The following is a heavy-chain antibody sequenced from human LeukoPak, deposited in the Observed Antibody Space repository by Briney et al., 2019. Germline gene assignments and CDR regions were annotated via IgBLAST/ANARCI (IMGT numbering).Heavy chain of an antibody. CDR2: IWHDGSI. V-gene: IGHV3-33*01. J-gene: IGHJ4*02. CDR3: AREIVGEGNFDC. D-gene: IGHD2-15*01. Sequence: GGSLRLSCETSGFTFSNYGMHWVRQTPGKGLEWVAAIWHDGSIFYADSVKGRFTISRDNSKNALFLRMNSLRAEDTALYYCAREIVGEGNFDCWGQGTLVTVSS. CDR1: GFTFSNYG.